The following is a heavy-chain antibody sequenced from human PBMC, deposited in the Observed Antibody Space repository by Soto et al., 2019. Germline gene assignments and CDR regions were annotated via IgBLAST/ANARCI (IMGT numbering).Heavy chain of an antibody. J-gene: IGHJ4*02. CDR2: IGGRGGGT. CDR1: AFTFSNSS. CDR3: PKDTGRGGGSVFEY. D-gene: IGHD2-15*01. V-gene: IGHV3-23*01. Sequence: GGSLSLSCAASAFTFSNSSMSLVSQAPGKGLECVAAIGGRGGGTYYADSVKGRFTISRYESKNTLCLQMSSLRAEYTALYYCPKDTGRGGGSVFEYWGQGTMVTVSS.